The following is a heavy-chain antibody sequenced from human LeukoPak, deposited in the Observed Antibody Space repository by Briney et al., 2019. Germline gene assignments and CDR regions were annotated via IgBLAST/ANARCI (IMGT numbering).Heavy chain of an antibody. J-gene: IGHJ2*01. Sequence: SETLSLTCSVSSGSISRGGYYWSWIRQHPGKVLEWIGYIYYSGSTYYNPSLKSRVTISVDTSKNQFSLKLSSVTAADTAVYYCARDTTCCSFDLWGRGTLVTVCS. CDR1: SGSISRGGYY. CDR3: ARDTTCCSFDL. CDR2: IYYSGST. V-gene: IGHV4-31*03. D-gene: IGHD1-14*01.